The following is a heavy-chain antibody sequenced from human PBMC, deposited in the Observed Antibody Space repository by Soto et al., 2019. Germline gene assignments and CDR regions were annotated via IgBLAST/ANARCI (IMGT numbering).Heavy chain of an antibody. CDR3: ARISREDIVLVPAAYYYYYGMDV. V-gene: IGHV5-51*01. CDR2: IYPGDSDT. CDR1: GYSFTSYW. Sequence: PGESLKISCKGSGYSFTSYWIGWVRQMPGKGLEWMGIIYPGDSDTRYSPSFQGQVTISADKSISTAYLQWSSLKASDTAMYYCARISREDIVLVPAAYYYYYGMDVWGQGTTVTVSS. J-gene: IGHJ6*02. D-gene: IGHD2-2*01.